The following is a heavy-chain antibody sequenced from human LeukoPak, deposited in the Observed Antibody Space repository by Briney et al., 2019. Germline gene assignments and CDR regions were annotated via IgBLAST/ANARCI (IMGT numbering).Heavy chain of an antibody. CDR2: TSYSRTT. CDR3: AKLGHSDGWYSGAFDI. V-gene: IGHV4-59*08. J-gene: IGHJ3*02. D-gene: IGHD6-19*01. Sequence: PSETLSLTCAVSGGSITGHYWNWIRQTPGMRLEWIGYTSYSRTTIYNSYFKGRATMSIDTSKNQLYLNLTSVTATDTAVYYCAKLGHSDGWYSGAFDIWGQGTTVIVSS. CDR1: GGSITGHY.